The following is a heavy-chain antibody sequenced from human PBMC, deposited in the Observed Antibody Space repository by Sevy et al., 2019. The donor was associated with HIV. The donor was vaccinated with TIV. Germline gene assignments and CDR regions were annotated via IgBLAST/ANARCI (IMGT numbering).Heavy chain of an antibody. CDR2: INPSGGST. CDR3: ARSIAAAGYFFDY. D-gene: IGHD6-13*01. Sequence: ASMKVSCKTSGHTFSSYYMHWVRQAPGQGLEWVGIINPSGGSTTYAQKFQGRVSMTWDTSTTTVYMELSSLRSGDTAIYYCARSIAAAGYFFDYWGQGTLVTVSS. J-gene: IGHJ4*02. CDR1: GHTFSSYY. V-gene: IGHV1-46*01.